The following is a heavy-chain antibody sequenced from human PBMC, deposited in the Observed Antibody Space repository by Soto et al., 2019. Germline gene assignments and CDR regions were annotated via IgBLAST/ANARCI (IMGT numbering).Heavy chain of an antibody. CDR2: FYYSGST. J-gene: IGHJ4*02. CDR1: GGSISSSSYY. CDR3: ARHYGAQIFDY. Sequence: XLQLQESGXXXXXXSETLSLTCTVSGGSISSSSYYWGWIRQPPGKGLEWIGSFYYSGSTYYNPSLKSRVTISVDTSKNQFSLKLSSVTAADTAVYYCARHYGAQIFDYWGQGTLVTVSS. V-gene: IGHV4-39*01. D-gene: IGHD4-17*01.